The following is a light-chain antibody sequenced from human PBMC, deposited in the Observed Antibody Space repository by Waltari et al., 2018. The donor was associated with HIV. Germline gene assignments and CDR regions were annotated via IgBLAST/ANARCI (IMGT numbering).Light chain of an antibody. CDR3: CSYAGSYTMV. CDR1: SSDVGGYKF. CDR2: DVS. V-gene: IGLV2-11*01. Sequence: QSALTQPRSVSGSPGQSVTISCTGSSSDVGGYKFVSWYLQHPGKAPKVIIHDVSERPSGVPDRFSGSKSGNTASLTISGLQAEDDADYYCCSYAGSYTMVFGGGTKLTVL. J-gene: IGLJ2*01.